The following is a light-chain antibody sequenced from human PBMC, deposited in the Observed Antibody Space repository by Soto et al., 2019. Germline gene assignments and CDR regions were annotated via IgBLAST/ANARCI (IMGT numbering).Light chain of an antibody. CDR3: QQHNDWPT. J-gene: IGKJ5*01. Sequence: EIVLTQSPGTLSLSPGERATLSCRASQSVSSTLAWYQQKPGQAPRLLIYGASTRATGIPARFSGSGSGTEFILTISSVESEDFAIYYCQQHNDWPTFGQGTRLEIK. V-gene: IGKV3-15*01. CDR2: GAS. CDR1: QSVSST.